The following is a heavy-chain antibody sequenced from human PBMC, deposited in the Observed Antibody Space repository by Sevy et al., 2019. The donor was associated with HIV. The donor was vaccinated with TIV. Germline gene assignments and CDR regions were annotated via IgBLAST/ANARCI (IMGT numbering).Heavy chain of an antibody. J-gene: IGHJ4*02. Sequence: GGSLRLSCAASGFTFSNYAMSWVRQAPGKGREWVSAISGSGGSTYYADSVKGRFTISRDNSKNTLFLQMNNLRAEDTAVYFCAKWSELPSSPFDYWGQGTLVTVSS. CDR1: GFTFSNYA. CDR3: AKWSELPSSPFDY. CDR2: ISGSGGST. D-gene: IGHD1-26*01. V-gene: IGHV3-23*01.